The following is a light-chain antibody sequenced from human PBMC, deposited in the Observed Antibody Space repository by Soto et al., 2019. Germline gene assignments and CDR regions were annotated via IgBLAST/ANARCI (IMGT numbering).Light chain of an antibody. CDR1: QSVSSSF. CDR3: QQYGSSPTWT. CDR2: GAT. V-gene: IGKV3-20*01. Sequence: EIVLTQSPGTLSLSPGERATLSCRASQSVSSSFLAWYQQKPGQAPRLLIHGATTRATGIPARFSGSGSGTDFTLTISRLEPEDSAVYYCQQYGSSPTWTFGQGTKGDIK. J-gene: IGKJ1*01.